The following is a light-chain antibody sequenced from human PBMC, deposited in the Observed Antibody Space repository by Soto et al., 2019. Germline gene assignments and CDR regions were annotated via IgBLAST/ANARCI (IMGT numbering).Light chain of an antibody. V-gene: IGKV4-1*01. CDR1: QSVLYSSNNKNY. Sequence: DIVMTKSPDSLAVSLGERATINCKSSQSVLYSSNNKNYLAWYQQKPGQPPKLLIHWASTRESGVPDRFSGSGSGTDFTLTISSLEAEDVAVYYCQQYYDTRTFGQGTKLEIK. CDR2: WAS. J-gene: IGKJ2*01. CDR3: QQYYDTRT.